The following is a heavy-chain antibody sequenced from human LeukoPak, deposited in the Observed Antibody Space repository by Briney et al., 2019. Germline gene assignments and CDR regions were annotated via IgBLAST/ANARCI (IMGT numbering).Heavy chain of an antibody. Sequence: PSETLSLTCTVSGGSINSYYWSWIRQPPGKGLEWIGYIYHSGRTYYNPSLKSRVTISVDRSKNQFSLKLSPVTAADTAVYYCARSYGGNSDASDIWGQGTMVTVSS. D-gene: IGHD4-23*01. CDR3: ARSYGGNSDASDI. CDR2: IYHSGRT. V-gene: IGHV4-59*12. CDR1: GGSINSYY. J-gene: IGHJ3*02.